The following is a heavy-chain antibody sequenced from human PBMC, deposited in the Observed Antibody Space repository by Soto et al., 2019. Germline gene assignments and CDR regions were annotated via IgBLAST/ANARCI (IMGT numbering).Heavy chain of an antibody. CDR3: ARDLAAGRYYGMDV. D-gene: IGHD6-19*01. J-gene: IGHJ6*02. CDR2: INPNSGGT. V-gene: IGHV1-2*04. CDR1: VYTFNGYY. Sequence: ASVKVSCKASVYTFNGYYMPWVRQDPGQGLEWMGWINPNSGGTNYAQKFQGWVTMTRDTSISTAYMELSRLRSDDTAVYYCARDLAAGRYYGMDVWGQGTTVTVSS.